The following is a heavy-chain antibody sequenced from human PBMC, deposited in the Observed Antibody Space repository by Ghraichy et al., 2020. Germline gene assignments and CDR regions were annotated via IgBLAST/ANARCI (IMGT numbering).Heavy chain of an antibody. CDR3: ARVALTGLTWYFDL. CDR2: IKQDESEK. Sequence: GGSLRLSCAASGFTFRSYWMSWVRQAPGKGLEWVAIIKQDESEKYYVDSVKGRFTISRDNAKNSLYLQMNSLRAEDTAVYYCARVALTGLTWYFDLWGRGTLVTVSS. D-gene: IGHD1-20*01. V-gene: IGHV3-7*01. CDR1: GFTFRSYW. J-gene: IGHJ2*01.